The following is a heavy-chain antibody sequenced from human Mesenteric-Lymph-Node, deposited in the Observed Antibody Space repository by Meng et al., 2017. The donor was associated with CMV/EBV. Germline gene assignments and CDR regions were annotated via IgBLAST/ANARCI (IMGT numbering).Heavy chain of an antibody. CDR2: IYYTGRT. CDR3: ARGDVVILPSALGGSTVGAFDF. Sequence: SETLSLTCAVSGGSITGYYWSWIRQPPGKGLEWIGFIYYTGRTNYSPSLKRRVTISVVTSMNQFSLTLRSVTAADTAVYYCARGDVVILPSALGGSTVGAFDFWGQGTMVTVSS. D-gene: IGHD4-23*01. CDR1: GGSITGYY. V-gene: IGHV4-59*01. J-gene: IGHJ3*01.